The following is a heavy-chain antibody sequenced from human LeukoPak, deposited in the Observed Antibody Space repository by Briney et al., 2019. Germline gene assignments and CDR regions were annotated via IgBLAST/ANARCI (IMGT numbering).Heavy chain of an antibody. CDR1: GFTLSTYA. J-gene: IGHJ1*01. D-gene: IGHD5-24*01. CDR3: GKSGGGYKNSVVYFQL. CDR2: IKSHGDKI. V-gene: IGHV3-23*01. Sequence: GGSLTLFCSACGFTLSTYAVTWVPQARGRGLEWVSGIKSHGDKIYYAHSVHGRCHISRDNSNNALYLQMDSLRAEDTAVYYCGKSGGGYKNSVVYFQLWGRGTLVSVS.